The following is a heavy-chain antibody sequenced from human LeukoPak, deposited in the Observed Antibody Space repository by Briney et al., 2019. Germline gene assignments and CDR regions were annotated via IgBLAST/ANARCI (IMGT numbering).Heavy chain of an antibody. V-gene: IGHV1-18*04. CDR3: ARAGGYCSSTSCYVRNYYFYNYMDV. CDR1: GFSSTSYA. CDR2: ISGYNSNT. J-gene: IGHJ6*03. Sequence: GASVKVSCKASGFSSTSYATTWVRQAPGQGLEWMGWISGYNSNTKYAQKLQGRVTMTTDTSTSTAFMELRSLRSDDTAVYYCARAGGYCSSTSCYVRNYYFYNYMDVWGKGTTVTVSS. D-gene: IGHD2-2*01.